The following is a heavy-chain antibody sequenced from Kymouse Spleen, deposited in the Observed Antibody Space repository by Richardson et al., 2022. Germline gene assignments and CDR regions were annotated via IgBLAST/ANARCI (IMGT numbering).Heavy chain of an antibody. CDR2: INWNGGST. CDR3: ARNGYSYGSYYYYYGMDV. J-gene: IGHJ6*02. V-gene: IGHV3-20*d01. D-gene: IGHD5-18,IGHD5-18*01. Sequence: EVQLVESGGGVVRPGGSLRLSCAASGFTFDDYGMSWVRQAPGKGLEWVSGINWNGGSTGYADSVKGRFTISRDNAKNSLYLQMNSLRAEDTALYYCARNGYSYGSYYYYYGMDVWGQGTTVTVSS. CDR1: GFTFDDYG.